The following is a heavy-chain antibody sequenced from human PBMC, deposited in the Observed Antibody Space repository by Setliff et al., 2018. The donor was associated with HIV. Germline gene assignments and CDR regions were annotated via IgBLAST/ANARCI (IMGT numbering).Heavy chain of an antibody. D-gene: IGHD1-26*01. J-gene: IGHJ4*02. CDR1: GISINGYY. CDR2: VSSIGNT. CDR3: ARTRAPYFFDF. Sequence: SETLSLTCSVSGISINGYYWSWIRQSPRTRLEWIGYVSSIGNTNYNPSLKSRVTISVDTSKNLFSLQLNSVTAADTAVYFCARTRAPYFFDFWGQGAQVTVSS. V-gene: IGHV4-4*08.